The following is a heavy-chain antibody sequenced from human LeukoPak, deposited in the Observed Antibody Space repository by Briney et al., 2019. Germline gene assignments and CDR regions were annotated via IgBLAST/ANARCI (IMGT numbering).Heavy chain of an antibody. V-gene: IGHV1-18*01. CDR1: GYTFTSYG. J-gene: IGHJ6*02. CDR3: ARPFSQYYYGMDV. Sequence: GASVKVSCKASGYTFTSYGISWVRQAPGQGLEWMGWISAYNGNTNYAQKFQGRVTITADESTSTAYMELSSLRSEDTAVYYCARPFSQYYYGMDVWGQGTTVTVSS. CDR2: ISAYNGNT.